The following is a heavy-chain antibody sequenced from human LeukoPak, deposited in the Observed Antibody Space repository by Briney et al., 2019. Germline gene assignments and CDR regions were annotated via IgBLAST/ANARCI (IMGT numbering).Heavy chain of an antibody. Sequence: GGSLRLSCAASGFTFKSFSMTWVRQAPGKGLEWVANIKQDGSEKYYVDSVKGRFTMSRDNARNSLYLQMNSLRVEDTAVYYCARETGIPVAGLNPCYFDYWGQGTLVTVSS. J-gene: IGHJ4*02. CDR1: GFTFKSFS. CDR3: ARETGIPVAGLNPCYFDY. D-gene: IGHD6-19*01. CDR2: IKQDGSEK. V-gene: IGHV3-7*01.